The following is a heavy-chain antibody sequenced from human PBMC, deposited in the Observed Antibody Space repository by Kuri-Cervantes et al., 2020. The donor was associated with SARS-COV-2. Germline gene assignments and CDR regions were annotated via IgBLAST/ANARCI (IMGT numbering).Heavy chain of an antibody. J-gene: IGHJ6*03. D-gene: IGHD3-22*01. Sequence: SETLSLTCALYYGTLTGYQWSWIRQPPGKGLEWIGGINHRGDTYYNPSLEGRVTISRDTSENKFSLRLSSVTAADTAVYYCARGINGYFFFYYLDVWGKGTTVTV. CDR3: ARGINGYFFFYYLDV. V-gene: IGHV4-34*01. CDR2: INHRGDT. CDR1: YGTLTGYQ.